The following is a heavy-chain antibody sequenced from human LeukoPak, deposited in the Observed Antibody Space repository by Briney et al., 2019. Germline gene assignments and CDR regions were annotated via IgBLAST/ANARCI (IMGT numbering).Heavy chain of an antibody. CDR1: GGSISSSSYY. CDR2: IYYSGST. CDR3: ALGIGSGSNNWFDP. V-gene: IGHV4-39*07. J-gene: IGHJ5*02. Sequence: SETLSLTCTVSGGSISSSSYYWGWIRQPPGKGLEWVGSIYYSGSTYYNPSLKSRVTISVDTSKNQFSLKLSSVTAADTAVYYCALGIGSGSNNWFDPWGQGTLVTVSS. D-gene: IGHD3-10*01.